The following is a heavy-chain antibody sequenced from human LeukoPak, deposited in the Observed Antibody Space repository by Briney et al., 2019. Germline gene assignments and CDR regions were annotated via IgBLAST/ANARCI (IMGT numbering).Heavy chain of an antibody. D-gene: IGHD1-26*01. V-gene: IGHV5-51*01. CDR1: GYSFTSYW. CDR3: ATHSPHSGSYYDFDY. CDR2: IYPGDSDT. Sequence: PGESLKISCKCSGYSFTSYWIGWVRQMPGKGLEWMGIIYPGDSDTRYSPSFQGQVTISADKSTSTASLQWRSLKASDTAMYYCATHSPHSGSYYDFDYWGKGTLVTVSS. J-gene: IGHJ4*02.